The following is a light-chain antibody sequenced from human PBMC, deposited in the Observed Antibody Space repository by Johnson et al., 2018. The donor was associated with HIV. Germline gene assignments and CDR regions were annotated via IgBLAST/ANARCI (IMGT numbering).Light chain of an antibody. CDR3: GTWDSSLSVLYV. Sequence: QSVLTKPPSVSAAPGQTVTISCSGSSSNVGSSFVSWYRQVPGTAPKLLIYDNNKRPSGVPDRFSGSKSGTSATLGITGLQTGDEADYYCGTWDSSLSVLYVFGTGTKVTVL. CDR1: SSNVGSSF. V-gene: IGLV1-51*01. CDR2: DNN. J-gene: IGLJ1*01.